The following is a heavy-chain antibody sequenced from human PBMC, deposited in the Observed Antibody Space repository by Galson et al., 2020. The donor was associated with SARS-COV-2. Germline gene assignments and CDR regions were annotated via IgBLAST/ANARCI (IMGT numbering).Heavy chain of an antibody. Sequence: ASVKVSCKTSGYSFTGHGISWVRQAPGQGLEWMGWISTYNGNTRYAQKLQGRITMTTDTFTRTVYLEVRSLRSDDTAVYYCARDSSGTQSVPDFEHWGQGTLVNVSS. CDR2: ISTYNGNT. CDR1: GYSFTGHG. V-gene: IGHV1-18*04. CDR3: ARDSSGTQSVPDFEH. D-gene: IGHD6-19*01. J-gene: IGHJ1*01.